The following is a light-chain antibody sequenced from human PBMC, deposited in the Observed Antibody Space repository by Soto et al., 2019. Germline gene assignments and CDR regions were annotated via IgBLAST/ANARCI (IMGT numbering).Light chain of an antibody. V-gene: IGLV3-27*01. J-gene: IGLJ1*01. CDR1: VLAKKY. CDR2: KDS. CDR3: YSSTDNIGV. Sequence: SYELTQPSSVSVSPGQTARITCSGDVLAKKYARWFQQKPGQAPVMVIYKDSERPPGIPERTSGSSSGTTATLAISGAQVEDEGDYYCYSSTDNIGVFGTGTKVTVL.